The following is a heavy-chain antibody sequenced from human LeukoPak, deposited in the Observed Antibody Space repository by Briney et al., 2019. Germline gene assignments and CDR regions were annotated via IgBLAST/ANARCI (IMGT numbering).Heavy chain of an antibody. V-gene: IGHV1-69*04. D-gene: IGHD3-22*01. Sequence: SVKVSCKASGGTFSSHAISWVRQAPGQGLEWMGRIIPILGIANYAQKFQGRVTITADKSTSTAYMELSSLRSEDTAVYYCARVAESGYYDSSVLDYWGQGTLVTVSS. J-gene: IGHJ4*02. CDR2: IIPILGIA. CDR3: ARVAESGYYDSSVLDY. CDR1: GGTFSSHA.